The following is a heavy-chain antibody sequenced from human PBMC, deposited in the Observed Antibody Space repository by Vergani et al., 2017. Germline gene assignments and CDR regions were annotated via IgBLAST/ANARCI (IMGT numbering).Heavy chain of an antibody. Sequence: EVQLVESGGGLVQPGRSLRLSCAASGFTFDDYAMHWVRQAPGKGLEWVSGISWNSGSIGYADSVKGRFTISRDNAKNSLYLQMNSLRAEDTALYYCAKDSGNSTSCLIDFWGQGTLVTVSS. D-gene: IGHD2-2*01. J-gene: IGHJ4*02. V-gene: IGHV3-9*01. CDR1: GFTFDDYA. CDR2: ISWNSGSI. CDR3: AKDSGNSTSCLIDF.